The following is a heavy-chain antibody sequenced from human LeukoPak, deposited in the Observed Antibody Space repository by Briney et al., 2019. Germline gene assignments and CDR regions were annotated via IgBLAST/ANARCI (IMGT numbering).Heavy chain of an antibody. Sequence: SETLSLTCSVSGGSIRTTTYYWGWIRQPPGKGLEWVGSIYYSGIIYYNPSLRSRITISIDTSKNQFSLKLSSVTAADTAVYYCARGGLILDYWGQGTLVTVSS. CDR1: GGSIRTTTYY. D-gene: IGHD3-16*01. CDR3: ARGGLILDY. CDR2: IYYSGII. J-gene: IGHJ4*02. V-gene: IGHV4-39*01.